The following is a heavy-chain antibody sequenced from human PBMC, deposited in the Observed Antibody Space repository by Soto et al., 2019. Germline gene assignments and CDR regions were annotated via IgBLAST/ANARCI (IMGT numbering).Heavy chain of an antibody. V-gene: IGHV1-2*02. D-gene: IGHD6-13*01. Sequence: GASVKVSCKASGYTFTGYYIHWAREAPGQGLEWMGWINPDSGGTNYAQKFQGRVTMTRDTSISTAYMELSRLRSDDTAVYYCARYSSPLNWLDPWGQGTLVTVSS. J-gene: IGHJ5*02. CDR1: GYTFTGYY. CDR3: ARYSSPLNWLDP. CDR2: INPDSGGT.